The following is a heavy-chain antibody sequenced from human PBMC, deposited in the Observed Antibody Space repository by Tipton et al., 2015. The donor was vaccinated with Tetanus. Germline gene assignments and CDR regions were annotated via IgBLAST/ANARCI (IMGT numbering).Heavy chain of an antibody. V-gene: IGHV1-69*01. J-gene: IGHJ4*02. CDR1: RATFNTYA. D-gene: IGHD6-25*01. Sequence: QSGAEVKKPGSSVKVSCTGSRATFNTYAISWVRQAPGQGLEWMGGIIPASGATNYAHKFQGRVTMTADASTTTVHMELSNLRSDDTAVYYCVRDRAAAGGSDYWGQGTLVTV. CDR2: IIPASGAT. CDR3: VRDRAAAGGSDY.